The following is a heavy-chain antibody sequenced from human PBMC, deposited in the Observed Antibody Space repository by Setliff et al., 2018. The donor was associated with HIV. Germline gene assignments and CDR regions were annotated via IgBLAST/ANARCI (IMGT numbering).Heavy chain of an antibody. J-gene: IGHJ3*02. V-gene: IGHV3-20*04. Sequence: GGSLRLSCAASGFKFDDYGMSWVRQGPGKGLEWVAGISWSGSGIGYGDSVKGRFTISRDDDRNFLFLQMNSLRAEDTAVYYCAKDQWLVPHDAFDIWGQGTMVTVSS. D-gene: IGHD6-19*01. CDR2: ISWSGSGI. CDR1: GFKFDDYG. CDR3: AKDQWLVPHDAFDI.